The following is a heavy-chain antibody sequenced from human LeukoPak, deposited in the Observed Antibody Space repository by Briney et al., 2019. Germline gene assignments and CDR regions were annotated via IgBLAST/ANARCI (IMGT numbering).Heavy chain of an antibody. CDR2: ISGSGGST. CDR1: GFTFSSYA. D-gene: IGHD3-22*01. V-gene: IGHV3-23*01. CDR3: ANPTMIGEYFQH. Sequence: GGSLRLSCAASGFTFSSYAMSWVRQAPGKGLEWVSAISGSGGSTYYADSVKGRFTISRDNSKNTLYLQMNSLRAEDTAVYYCANPTMIGEYFQHWGQGTLVTVSS. J-gene: IGHJ1*01.